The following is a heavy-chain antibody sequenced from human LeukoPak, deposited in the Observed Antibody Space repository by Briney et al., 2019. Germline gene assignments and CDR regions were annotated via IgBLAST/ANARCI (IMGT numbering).Heavy chain of an antibody. Sequence: SETLSLTCTVSGGSIISSSYYWGWIRQPPVKGLEWIGTIYYSGSTYYNPSLKSRVTISVDTSKNQFSLKLSSVTAADTAVYYCAREVLRAPDYWGQGTLVTVSS. V-gene: IGHV4-39*07. D-gene: IGHD5/OR15-5a*01. CDR1: GGSIISSSYY. CDR2: IYYSGST. CDR3: AREVLRAPDY. J-gene: IGHJ4*02.